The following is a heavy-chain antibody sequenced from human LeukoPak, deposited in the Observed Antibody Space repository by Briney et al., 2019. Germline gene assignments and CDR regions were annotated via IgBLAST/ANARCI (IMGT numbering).Heavy chain of an antibody. Sequence: GGSLRLSCAASGFTVNNNYMSWVRQAPGRGLEWVSVIYSGGYTYYADSVKGRFTISRDNSKNTLYLQMNSLRAEDTAVYYCAKDKGGVSSTIMDVWGQGTTVTVSS. CDR3: AKDKGGVSSTIMDV. V-gene: IGHV3-53*01. CDR2: IYSGGYT. D-gene: IGHD2-2*01. CDR1: GFTVNNNY. J-gene: IGHJ6*02.